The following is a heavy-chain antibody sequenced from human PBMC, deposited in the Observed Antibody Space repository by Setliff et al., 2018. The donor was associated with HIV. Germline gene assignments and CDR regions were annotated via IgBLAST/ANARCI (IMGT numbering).Heavy chain of an antibody. CDR1: GDSITGHY. V-gene: IGHV4-59*11. D-gene: IGHD1-1*01. J-gene: IGHJ3*01. CDR2: IFYTGST. Sequence: PSETLSLTCTVSGDSITGHYWNWIRQPPGKGLEWIGYIFYTGSTNYNPSLKSRVTISVDTSKKQFFLKLSSVTAADTAVYYCANPHDGGAFDVWGQGTAVTVSS. CDR3: ANPHDGGAFDV.